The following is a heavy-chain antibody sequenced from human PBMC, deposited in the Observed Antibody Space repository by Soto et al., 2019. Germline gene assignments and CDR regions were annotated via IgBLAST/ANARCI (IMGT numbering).Heavy chain of an antibody. CDR3: ARDLRQGASGATVYGMDV. J-gene: IGHJ6*02. Sequence: QVQLVESGGGEVQPGTSLRLSCIASGFILSNNGMHWVRQAPGKGLEWVALVSHDGRKTFYADSVKGRLTIYRDNSKNTVYLHMNNLRPEDTAVYRCARDLRQGASGATVYGMDVWGQGTTVTVSS. CDR1: GFILSNNG. V-gene: IGHV3-30*03. CDR2: VSHDGRKT. D-gene: IGHD7-27*01.